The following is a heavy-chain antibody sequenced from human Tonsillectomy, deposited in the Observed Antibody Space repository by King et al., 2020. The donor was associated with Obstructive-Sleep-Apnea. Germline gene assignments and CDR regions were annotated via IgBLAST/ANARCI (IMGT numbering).Heavy chain of an antibody. Sequence: VQLVESGGGLVQPGGSLRVSCAASGFTFSNYAMIWVRQAPGKGLEWVSGIGSSAGSTYSTYYADSVKGRFTISRDNSKNTLYLQMNSLRAEETAIYYCARGIAAAGDYWGQGTLVTVSS. D-gene: IGHD6-13*01. V-gene: IGHV3-23*04. CDR1: GFTFSNYA. CDR3: ARGIAAAGDY. CDR2: IGSSAGSTYST. J-gene: IGHJ4*02.